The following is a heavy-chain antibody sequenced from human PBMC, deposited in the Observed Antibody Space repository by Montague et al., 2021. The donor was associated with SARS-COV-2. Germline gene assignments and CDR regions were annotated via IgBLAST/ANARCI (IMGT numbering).Heavy chain of an antibody. CDR1: GGSFSGYY. J-gene: IGHJ4*02. CDR2: INHSGST. CDR3: ARGYQLRFLEWSSRQSTFDY. D-gene: IGHD3-3*01. Sequence: SETRSLTCAVYGGSFSGYYWSWIRQPPGKGLEWIGEINHSGSTNYNPSLKSRVTISVDTSKNQFSLKLSSVTAADTAVYYCARGYQLRFLEWSSRQSTFDYWGQGTLVTGSS. V-gene: IGHV4-34*01.